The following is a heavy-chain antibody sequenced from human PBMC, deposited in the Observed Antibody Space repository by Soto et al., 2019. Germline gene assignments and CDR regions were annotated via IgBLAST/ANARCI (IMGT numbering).Heavy chain of an antibody. CDR2: ISGSRTST. D-gene: IGHD3-10*01. J-gene: IGHJ6*02. V-gene: IGHV3-23*01. CDR3: AREVVLGGTNFYYYGLGV. CDR1: GFTLSSYA. Sequence: EVRLLESGGGLVQSGGSLRLACVAYGFTLSSYAMSWVRQAPEKGLESVAAISGSRTSTYYTDSVKGRLTISRDNSENTLYLEMNSLRAEDTATDVCAREVVLGGTNFYYYGLGVCGQGATVAVS.